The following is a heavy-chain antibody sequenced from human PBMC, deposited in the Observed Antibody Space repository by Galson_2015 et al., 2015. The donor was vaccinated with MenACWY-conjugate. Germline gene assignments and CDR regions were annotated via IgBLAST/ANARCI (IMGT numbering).Heavy chain of an antibody. CDR2: IYYSGST. J-gene: IGHJ4*02. V-gene: IGHV4-59*01. D-gene: IGHD3-3*01. CDR1: GGSISSYY. Sequence: SETLSLTCTVSGGSISSYYWSWIRQPPGKGLEWIGYIYYSGSTNYNPSLKSRVTISVDTSKNQFSLKLSSVTAADTAVYYCARGFGVVIKGYDYFDYWGQGTLVTVSS. CDR3: ARGFGVVIKGYDYFDY.